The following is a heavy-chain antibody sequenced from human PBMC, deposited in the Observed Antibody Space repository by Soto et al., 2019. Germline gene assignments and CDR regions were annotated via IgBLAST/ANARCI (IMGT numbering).Heavy chain of an antibody. D-gene: IGHD5-18*01. Sequence: QVQLVESGGGLVKPGGSLRLSCAASGFTFSDYYMSWLRQAPGKGLEWVSYISSSGRTIYYANSVKGRFTISRDNDKNSLYLQMNSLRAEDTAVYYCASGYSYGPFDYWGKGTLVTVSS. CDR3: ASGYSYGPFDY. CDR2: ISSSGRTI. V-gene: IGHV3-11*01. CDR1: GFTFSDYY. J-gene: IGHJ4*02.